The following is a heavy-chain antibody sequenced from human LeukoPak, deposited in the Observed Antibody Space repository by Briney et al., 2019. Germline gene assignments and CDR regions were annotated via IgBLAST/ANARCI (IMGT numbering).Heavy chain of an antibody. J-gene: IGHJ4*02. D-gene: IGHD6-19*01. Sequence: SGGSLKLSCAASGFTFSSYWMSWVRQAPGQGLEWVANIKQDGNEKYYVDSVKGRFTISRDNAKNSLYLQMNSLRAEDTAVYYCARTGGSSGWYSPALLKYYFDYWGQGTLVTVSS. CDR2: IKQDGNEK. V-gene: IGHV3-7*01. CDR3: ARTGGSSGWYSPALLKYYFDY. CDR1: GFTFSSYW.